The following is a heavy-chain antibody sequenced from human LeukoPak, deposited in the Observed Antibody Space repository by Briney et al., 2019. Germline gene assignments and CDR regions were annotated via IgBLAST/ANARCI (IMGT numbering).Heavy chain of an antibody. V-gene: IGHV1-2*02. CDR1: GYTFTGYY. CDR2: INPNSGGT. Sequence: ASVKVSCKASGYTFTGYYMHWVRQAPGQGLEWMGWINPNSGGTNYAQKFQGRVTMTRDTSISTAYMELSRLRSDDTAVCYCARVSGYDLGAFDYWGQGTLVTVSS. CDR3: ARVSGYDLGAFDY. J-gene: IGHJ4*02. D-gene: IGHD5-12*01.